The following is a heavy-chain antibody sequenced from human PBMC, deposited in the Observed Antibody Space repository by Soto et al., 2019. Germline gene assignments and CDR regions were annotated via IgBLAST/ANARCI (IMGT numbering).Heavy chain of an antibody. Sequence: ESGGGLVQPGGSLRLSCAASGFTFSSYAMSWVRQAPGKGLEWVSAISGSGGSTYYADSVKGRFTISRDNSKNTLYLQMNSLRAEDTAXYXCAKGNSSGWPYYYYGMDVWGQGTTVTVSS. V-gene: IGHV3-23*01. CDR3: AKGNSSGWPYYYYGMDV. CDR1: GFTFSSYA. CDR2: ISGSGGST. D-gene: IGHD6-19*01. J-gene: IGHJ6*02.